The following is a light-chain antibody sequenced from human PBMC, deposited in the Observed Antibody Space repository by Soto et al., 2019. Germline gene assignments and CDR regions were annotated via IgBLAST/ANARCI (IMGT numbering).Light chain of an antibody. CDR2: DVR. CDR1: SIDVGGYDY. CDR3: SSYTSYSTQF. V-gene: IGLV2-14*01. J-gene: IGLJ1*01. Sequence: QSALTQPASVSGSPGQSITISCTGTSIDVGGYDYVSWYRQHPGKAPKLMIYDVRYRPSGVSNRFSGSKSGNTASLTISGLQAEDEADYYCSSYTSYSTQFFGTGTKLTVL.